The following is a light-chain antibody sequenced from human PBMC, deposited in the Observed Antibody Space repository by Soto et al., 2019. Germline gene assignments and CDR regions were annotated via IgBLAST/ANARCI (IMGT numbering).Light chain of an antibody. CDR3: QQRSEWPRT. Sequence: EIVLTQSPATLSLSPGERATLSCRASQSISSSLDWYQQKPGQAPRLLIYDASTRATGFPARFSGSGSGTDLTLTIGSLEPKDFAVYYCQQRSEWPRTFGQGTKVKVK. J-gene: IGKJ1*01. CDR1: QSISSS. V-gene: IGKV3-11*01. CDR2: DAS.